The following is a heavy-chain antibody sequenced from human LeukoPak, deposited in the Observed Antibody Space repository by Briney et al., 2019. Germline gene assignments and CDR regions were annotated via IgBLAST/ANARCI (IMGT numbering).Heavy chain of an antibody. CDR1: GGSISSYY. Sequence: SETLSLTCTVSGGSISSYYWSWIRQPPGKGLEWIGYIYYSGSTNYNPSLKSRVTISVDTSKNQFSLKLSSVTAADTAVYYCARSSTSCYAGDCWFDPWGQGTLVTVSS. CDR2: IYYSGST. J-gene: IGHJ5*02. CDR3: ARSSTSCYAGDCWFDP. D-gene: IGHD2-2*01. V-gene: IGHV4-59*12.